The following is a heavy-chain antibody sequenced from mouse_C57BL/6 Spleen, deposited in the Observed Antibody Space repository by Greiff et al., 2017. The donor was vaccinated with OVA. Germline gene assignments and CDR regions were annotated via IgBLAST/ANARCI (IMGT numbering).Heavy chain of an antibody. Sequence: VQLQQSGAELVKPGASVKMSCKASGYTFTTYPIEWMKQNHGKSLEWIGNFHPYNGDTKYNEKFKGKATLTVEKSSSTVYLELSRFTSDDSAVYYGAESQALYYCGSCYWYFDVWGTGTTVTVSS. V-gene: IGHV1-47*01. D-gene: IGHD1-1*01. CDR2: FHPYNGDT. J-gene: IGHJ1*03. CDR1: GYTFTTYP. CDR3: AESQALYYCGSCYWYFDV.